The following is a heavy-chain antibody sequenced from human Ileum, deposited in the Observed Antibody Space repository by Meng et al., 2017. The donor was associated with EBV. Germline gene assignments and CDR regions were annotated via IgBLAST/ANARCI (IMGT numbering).Heavy chain of an antibody. CDR3: ARPIAAAGWFDP. CDR2: IYYSGRT. V-gene: IGHV4-39*01. J-gene: IGHJ5*02. Sequence: QLQLAYCSSGLRKPSAPLSPTCTVSGGPITSSSYYGGWIRQPPGKGLEGIGSIYYSGRTYYNPSLKSRVTISVDTSKNQFSLKLSSVTAADTAVYYCARPIAAAGWFDPWGQGTLVTVSS. D-gene: IGHD6-13*01. CDR1: GGPITSSSYY.